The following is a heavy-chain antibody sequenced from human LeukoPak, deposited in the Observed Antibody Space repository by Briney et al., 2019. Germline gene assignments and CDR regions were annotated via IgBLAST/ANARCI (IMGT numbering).Heavy chain of an antibody. CDR2: IYHSGST. CDR3: ARGKKLTSLNWFDP. J-gene: IGHJ5*02. D-gene: IGHD2-15*01. Sequence: PSETLSLTCAVSGYSISSGYYWGWIRQPPGKGLEWIGSIYHSGSTYYNPSLKSRVTISVDTSKNQFSLKLSSVTAADTAVYYCARGKKLTSLNWFDPWGQGTLVTVSS. V-gene: IGHV4-38-2*01. CDR1: GYSISSGYY.